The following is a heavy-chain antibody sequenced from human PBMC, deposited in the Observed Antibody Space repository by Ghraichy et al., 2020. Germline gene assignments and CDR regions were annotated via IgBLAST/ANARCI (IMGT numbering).Heavy chain of an antibody. CDR2: IYYSGST. Sequence: LSLTCTVSGGSISSGDYYWSWIRQPPGKGLEWIGYIYYSGSTYYNPSLKSRVTISVDTSKNQFSLKLSSVTAADTAVYYCARSSSGKKYYFDYWGQGTLVTVSS. CDR1: GGSISSGDYY. J-gene: IGHJ4*02. CDR3: ARSSSGKKYYFDY. V-gene: IGHV4-30-4*01. D-gene: IGHD6-19*01.